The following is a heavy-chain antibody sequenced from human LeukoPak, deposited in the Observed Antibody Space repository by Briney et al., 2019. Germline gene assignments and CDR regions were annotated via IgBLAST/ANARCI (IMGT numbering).Heavy chain of an antibody. CDR3: ARDLTASPYNDFWSGTKAGY. V-gene: IGHV4-4*07. D-gene: IGHD3-3*01. J-gene: IGHJ4*02. CDR1: GGSISSYY. CDR2: IYTSGST. Sequence: SETLSLTCTVSGGSISSYYWSWIRQPAGKGLEWIGRIYTSGSTNYNPSLKSRVTMSVDTSKNQFSLKLSSVTAADTAVYYCARDLTASPYNDFWSGTKAGYWGQGTLVTVSS.